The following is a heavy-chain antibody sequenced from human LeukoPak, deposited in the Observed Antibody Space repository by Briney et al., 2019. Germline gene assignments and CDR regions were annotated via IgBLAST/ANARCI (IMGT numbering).Heavy chain of an antibody. Sequence: SEPLSLTRTVSGGSISTYYWSWLRQPPGKGLEWIGYIYYSGSTNYNPSLKSRVTISLDTSKNQFSLKLNSVTAADTAMYYCARSFAPNYYDLLDYWGQGTLVTVSS. CDR3: ARSFAPNYYDLLDY. CDR2: IYYSGST. V-gene: IGHV4-59*01. J-gene: IGHJ4*02. CDR1: GGSISTYY. D-gene: IGHD3-22*01.